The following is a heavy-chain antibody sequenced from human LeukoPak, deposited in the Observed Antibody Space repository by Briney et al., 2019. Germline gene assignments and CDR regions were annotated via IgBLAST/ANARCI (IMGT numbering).Heavy chain of an antibody. CDR2: INPNSGGT. J-gene: IGHJ4*02. D-gene: IGHD2-15*01. CDR3: ARVPKLLPFDY. Sequence: ASVKVSCKASGYTFTGHYMHWVRQAPGQGLEWMGWINPNSGGTNYAQKFQGRVSMTGDTSISTSYMELSRLSSDDTAVYYCARVPKLLPFDYWGQGTLVTVSS. V-gene: IGHV1-2*02. CDR1: GYTFTGHY.